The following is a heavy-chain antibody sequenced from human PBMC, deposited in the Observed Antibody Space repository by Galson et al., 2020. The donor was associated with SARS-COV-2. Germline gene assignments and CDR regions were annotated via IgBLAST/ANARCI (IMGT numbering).Heavy chain of an antibody. CDR2: ISYGGSV. D-gene: IGHD3-10*01. CDR3: AREANSWSYYFDL. Sequence: SETLSLTCNVSGGSLNSGDYRWSWIRQRPGKGLEWIGYISYGGSVSYNPSLETRASISVDTSKNQFSLKLDSMTAADSAVYYCAREANSWSYYFDLWGQGTLVTVSS. CDR1: GGSLNSGDYR. V-gene: IGHV4-31*03. J-gene: IGHJ4*02.